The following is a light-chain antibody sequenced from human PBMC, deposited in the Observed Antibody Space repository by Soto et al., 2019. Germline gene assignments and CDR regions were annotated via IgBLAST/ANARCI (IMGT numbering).Light chain of an antibody. CDR3: QQYYSVPFT. J-gene: IGKJ4*01. CDR1: QSVLTNSNNENY. V-gene: IGKV4-1*01. Sequence: DIVMIQSPDSLAVSLGERATINCKSSQSVLTNSNNENYLAWYQQKPGQPPKLLIYWASTRESGVPDRFSGSGSGTDFTLTISSLQAEDVAVYYCQQYYSVPFTFGGGTKVEIK. CDR2: WAS.